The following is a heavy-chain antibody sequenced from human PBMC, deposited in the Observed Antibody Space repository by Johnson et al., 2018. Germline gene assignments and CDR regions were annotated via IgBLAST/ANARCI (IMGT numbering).Heavy chain of an antibody. D-gene: IGHD3-22*01. CDR1: GFTFSSYG. V-gene: IGHV3-30*03. CDR3: TIVVVIKDAFDI. J-gene: IGHJ3*02. Sequence: QVQLVQSGGGVVQPGRSLRLSCAASGFTFSSYGMHWVRQAPGKGLEWVAVISYDGSNKYYADSVKGRFTISRDNSKNTLYLQMNSLGAADTAVYYCTIVVVIKDAFDIWGQGTMVTVSS. CDR2: ISYDGSNK.